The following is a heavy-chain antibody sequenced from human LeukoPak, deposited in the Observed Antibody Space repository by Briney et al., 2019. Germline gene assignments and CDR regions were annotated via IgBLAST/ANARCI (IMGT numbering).Heavy chain of an antibody. D-gene: IGHD6-19*01. Sequence: PGGSLRLSCAASGFTFSSYGMNWVRQAPGKGLEWVSSISSSSSYIYYADSVKGRFTISRDNAKNSLYLQMNSLRAEDTAVYYCARVGVAVAVNDAFDIWSQGTMVTVSS. CDR1: GFTFSSYG. CDR2: ISSSSSYI. J-gene: IGHJ3*02. V-gene: IGHV3-21*01. CDR3: ARVGVAVAVNDAFDI.